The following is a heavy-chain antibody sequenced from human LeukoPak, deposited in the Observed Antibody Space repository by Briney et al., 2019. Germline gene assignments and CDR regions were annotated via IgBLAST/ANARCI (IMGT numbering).Heavy chain of an antibody. CDR1: GGSISSSSYY. CDR2: IYYSGST. CDR3: ARRGDSSGYANADDAFDI. D-gene: IGHD3-22*01. V-gene: IGHV4-39*01. J-gene: IGHJ3*02. Sequence: SETLSLTCTVSGGSISSSSYYWGWIRQPPGKGLEWIGNIYYSGSTYYNPSLKSRVTISVDTSKNQFSLKLSSVTAADTAVYYCARRGDSSGYANADDAFDIWGQGTMVTVSS.